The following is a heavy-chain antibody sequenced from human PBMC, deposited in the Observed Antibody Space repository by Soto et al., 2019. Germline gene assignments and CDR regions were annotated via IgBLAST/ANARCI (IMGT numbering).Heavy chain of an antibody. V-gene: IGHV1-18*01. J-gene: IGHJ4*02. Sequence: ASVKVSCKASGYTFTGYGISWVRQAPGQGLEWMGWINAYNGNTKYAQKLQGRVTMTTDTSTSTAYMELRSLRSDDTAVYYCARDAAVGLFDYWGQGTLVTVSS. CDR2: INAYNGNT. CDR3: ARDAAVGLFDY. CDR1: GYTFTGYG. D-gene: IGHD1-26*01.